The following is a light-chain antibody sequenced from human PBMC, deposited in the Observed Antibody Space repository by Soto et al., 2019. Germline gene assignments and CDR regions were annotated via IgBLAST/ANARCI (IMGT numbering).Light chain of an antibody. Sequence: AIRMTQSPSSLSASTGDRVTITCRASQGISSYLAWYQQKPGKAPKLLIYAASTLQSGVPSRFSGSGSGTDFTLNISCLHSEHFECYLCQQLRSYPSTFGGGTKVDIK. V-gene: IGKV1-8*01. CDR2: AAS. J-gene: IGKJ4*01. CDR1: QGISSY. CDR3: QQLRSYPST.